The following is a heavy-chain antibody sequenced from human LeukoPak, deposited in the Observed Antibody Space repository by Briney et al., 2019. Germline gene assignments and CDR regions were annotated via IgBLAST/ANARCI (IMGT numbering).Heavy chain of an antibody. CDR1: GGSFSGYY. CDR3: ARGYSSSWYVNY. D-gene: IGHD6-13*01. CDR2: INHSGST. V-gene: IGHV4-34*01. J-gene: IGHJ4*02. Sequence: SETLSLTCAVYGGSFSGYYWSWIRQPPGKGLDWIGEINHSGSTNYNPSLKSRVTISVDTSKNQFSLKLSSVTAADTAVYYCARGYSSSWYVNYWGQGTLVTVSS.